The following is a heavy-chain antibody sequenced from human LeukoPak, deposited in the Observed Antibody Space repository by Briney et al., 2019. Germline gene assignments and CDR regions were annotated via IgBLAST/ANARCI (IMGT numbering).Heavy chain of an antibody. CDR3: ARGRITIFGVVPYFDY. J-gene: IGHJ4*02. Sequence: PSETLSLTCTVSGGPISSYYWSWIRQPPGKGLEWIGYVYYSGSTHYNPSLKSRVTILVDTSKNQFSLKLSSVTAADTAVYYCARGRITIFGVVPYFDYWGQGTLVTVSS. CDR1: GGPISSYY. D-gene: IGHD3-3*01. CDR2: VYYSGST. V-gene: IGHV4-59*08.